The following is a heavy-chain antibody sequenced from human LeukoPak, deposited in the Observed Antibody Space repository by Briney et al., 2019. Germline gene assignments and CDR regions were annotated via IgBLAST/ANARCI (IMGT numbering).Heavy chain of an antibody. CDR3: AKGTTYGSGSYLDY. CDR2: ISWNSGSI. Sequence: GGSLRLSCAASGFTFDDYAMHWVRQAPGKGLEWVSGISWNSGSIGYADSVKGRFTISRDNAKNSLYLQMNSLRAEDTALYYCAKGTTYGSGSYLDYWGQGTLVTVSS. J-gene: IGHJ4*02. V-gene: IGHV3-9*01. D-gene: IGHD3-10*01. CDR1: GFTFDDYA.